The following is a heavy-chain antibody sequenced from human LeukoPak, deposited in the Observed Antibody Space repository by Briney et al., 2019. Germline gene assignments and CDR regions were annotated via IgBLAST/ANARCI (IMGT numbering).Heavy chain of an antibody. J-gene: IGHJ5*02. CDR1: GYTFTGYY. V-gene: IGHV1-2*06. Sequence: ASVKVSCKASGYTFTGYYIHWVRQAPGQGLEWMGRINPNSGGTNYAQKFQGRVTMTRDTSISTAYMELSRLRSDDTAVYYCARDLSRSPAWFDPWGQGTLVTVSS. CDR2: INPNSGGT. CDR3: ARDLSRSPAWFDP. D-gene: IGHD3-16*02.